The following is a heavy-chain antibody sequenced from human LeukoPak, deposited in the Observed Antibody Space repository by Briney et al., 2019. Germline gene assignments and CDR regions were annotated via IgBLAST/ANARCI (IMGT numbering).Heavy chain of an antibody. D-gene: IGHD7-27*01. V-gene: IGHV4-30-2*01. CDR3: ARFSPRAMGNYLDF. Sequence: DPSQTLSLTCAVSGGSISSGSYSWSWIRQPPGKGLEWIGYIYPRGSTYYNPSLKSRVILSLDKSANQFSLNLSSVTAADTAVYYCARFSPRAMGNYLDFWGQGTLVTVS. CDR1: GGSISSGSYS. J-gene: IGHJ4*02. CDR2: IYPRGST.